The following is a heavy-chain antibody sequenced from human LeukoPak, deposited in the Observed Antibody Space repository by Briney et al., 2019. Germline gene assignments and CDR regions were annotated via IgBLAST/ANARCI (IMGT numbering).Heavy chain of an antibody. Sequence: GESLRLSCAASGLTFRNYAMTWVRQAPGKGLEWVSSITGGGIGTSYADSVKGRFTVYRDNSKNTLYLQMNSLRAGDTAVYYCAKDPNGDYVGAFDSWGQGTSVTVSS. CDR3: AKDPNGDYVGAFDS. V-gene: IGHV3-23*01. CDR1: GLTFRNYA. J-gene: IGHJ3*01. CDR2: ITGGGIGT. D-gene: IGHD4-17*01.